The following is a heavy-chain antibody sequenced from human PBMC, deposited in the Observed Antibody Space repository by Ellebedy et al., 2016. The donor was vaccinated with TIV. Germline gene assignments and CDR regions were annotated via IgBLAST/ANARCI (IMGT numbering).Heavy chain of an antibody. Sequence: GESLKISCAASGFTFSSYWMSWVRQAPGKGLEWVANIKQDGSEKYYVDSVKGRFTISRDNAKNSLYLQMNSLRAEDTAVYYCARGLHRFWYYYDSSGSNDAFDIWGQGTMVTVSS. V-gene: IGHV3-7*01. D-gene: IGHD3-22*01. CDR2: IKQDGSEK. CDR1: GFTFSSYW. J-gene: IGHJ3*02. CDR3: ARGLHRFWYYYDSSGSNDAFDI.